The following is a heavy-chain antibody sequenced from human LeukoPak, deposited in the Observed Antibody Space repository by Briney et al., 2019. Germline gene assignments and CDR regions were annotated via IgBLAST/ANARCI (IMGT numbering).Heavy chain of an antibody. J-gene: IGHJ4*02. D-gene: IGHD6-13*01. CDR2: ITWNSGSL. CDR3: AKGATSTWYPYFDY. Sequence: GGSLRLSCAASGLTFDDYGMHWVRQVQGKGLEWVSGITWNSGSLNYVDSVKGRFTISRDNAKNSLYLQMNSLRPEDTALYYCAKGATSTWYPYFDYWGQGILVTVSS. CDR1: GLTFDDYG. V-gene: IGHV3-9*01.